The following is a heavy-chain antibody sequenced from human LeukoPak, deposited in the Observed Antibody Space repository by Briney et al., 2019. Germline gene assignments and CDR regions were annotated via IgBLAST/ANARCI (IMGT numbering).Heavy chain of an antibody. CDR2: IYSGGST. CDR1: GFTVSSNY. J-gene: IGHJ2*01. CDR3: ARDWPPTGSYRRYFDL. V-gene: IGHV3-66*02. D-gene: IGHD1-26*01. Sequence: GGSLRLSCAASGFTVSSNYMSWVRQAPGKGLEWVLVIYSGGSTYYADSVKGRFTISRDNSKNTLYLQMNSLRAEDTAVYYCARDWPPTGSYRRYFDLWGRGTLVTVSS.